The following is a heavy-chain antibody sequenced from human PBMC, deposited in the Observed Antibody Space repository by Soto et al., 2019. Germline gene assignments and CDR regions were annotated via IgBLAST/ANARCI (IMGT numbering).Heavy chain of an antibody. CDR3: ARDHPPYCSSTSCYGVGY. D-gene: IGHD2-2*01. J-gene: IGHJ4*02. Sequence: GGSLRLSCAASGFTFSSYAMHWVRQAPGKGLEWVAVISYDGSNKYYADSVKGRFTISRDNSKNTLYLQMNSLRAEDTAVYYCARDHPPYCSSTSCYGVGYWGQGTLVTVSS. CDR1: GFTFSSYA. CDR2: ISYDGSNK. V-gene: IGHV3-30-3*01.